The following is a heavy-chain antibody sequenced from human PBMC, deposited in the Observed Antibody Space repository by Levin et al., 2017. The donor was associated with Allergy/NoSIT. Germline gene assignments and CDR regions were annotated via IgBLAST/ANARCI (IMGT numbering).Heavy chain of an antibody. Sequence: SETLSLTCAVYGGSFSGYYWSWIRQPPGKGLEWIGEINHSGSTNYNPSLKSRVTISVDTSKNQFSLKLSSVTAADTAVYYCARGEPLYYDFWSGYYTGYYFDYWGQGTLVTVSS. D-gene: IGHD3-3*01. CDR1: GGSFSGYY. CDR2: INHSGST. CDR3: ARGEPLYYDFWSGYYTGYYFDY. J-gene: IGHJ4*02. V-gene: IGHV4-34*01.